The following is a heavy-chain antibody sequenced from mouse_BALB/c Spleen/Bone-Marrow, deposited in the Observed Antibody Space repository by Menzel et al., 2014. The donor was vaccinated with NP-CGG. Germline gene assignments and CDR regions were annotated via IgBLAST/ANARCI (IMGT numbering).Heavy chain of an antibody. D-gene: IGHD4-1*01. CDR2: IDPFNGGT. J-gene: IGHJ2*01. V-gene: IGHV1S135*01. Sequence: VQLQQSGPELMKPGASVKISCKASGYSFTSYYMHWVKQSHGKSLEWIGYIDPFNGGTSYNQKFKGKATLTVDKSSITAYMHLISLTSEDSAVYYCARNWDCEYWGQGTTLTVSS. CDR3: ARNWDCEY. CDR1: GYSFTSYY.